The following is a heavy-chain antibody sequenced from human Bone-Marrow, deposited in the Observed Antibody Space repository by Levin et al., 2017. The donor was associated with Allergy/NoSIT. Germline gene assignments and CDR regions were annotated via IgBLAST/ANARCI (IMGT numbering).Heavy chain of an antibody. CDR1: GYSFTSHY. J-gene: IGHJ4*02. CDR3: ARVLDYYDSSAYFDY. Sequence: GESLKISCKASGYSFTSHYIHWVRQAPGHGLEWMAIIDPRSGNKDYAHKFQGRLTLTRDTSTSTVYMELSSLTSEDTAVYYCARVLDYYDSSAYFDYWGQGTLVTVSS. CDR2: IDPRSGNK. D-gene: IGHD3-22*01. V-gene: IGHV1-46*01.